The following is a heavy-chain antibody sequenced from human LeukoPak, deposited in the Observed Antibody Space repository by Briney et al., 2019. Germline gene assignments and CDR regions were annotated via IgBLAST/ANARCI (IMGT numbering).Heavy chain of an antibody. CDR1: GYTFTSYD. V-gene: IGHV1-8*01. J-gene: IGHJ6*03. CDR3: AREVLDTVTTLTSYYYYYYMDV. CDR2: MNPNSGNT. D-gene: IGHD4-11*01. Sequence: ASVKVSCKASGYTFTSYDINWVRQATGQGLEWMGWMNPNSGNTGYAQKFQGRVTMTRNTSISTAYMELSSLRSEDTAVYYCAREVLDTVTTLTSYYYYYYMDVWGKGTTVTVSS.